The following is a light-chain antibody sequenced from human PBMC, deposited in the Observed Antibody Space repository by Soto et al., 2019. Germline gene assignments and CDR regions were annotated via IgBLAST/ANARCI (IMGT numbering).Light chain of an antibody. Sequence: DIQMTQSPSSLSASVGDRVTITCRASQSISSYFNWYQQKPGKAPKLLIYAASRLQSGVPSRFSGSGSGTDFTLTISSLQPEYFATYYCQQSYSTPITFGQGTRLEIK. CDR1: QSISSY. CDR3: QQSYSTPIT. CDR2: AAS. V-gene: IGKV1-39*01. J-gene: IGKJ5*01.